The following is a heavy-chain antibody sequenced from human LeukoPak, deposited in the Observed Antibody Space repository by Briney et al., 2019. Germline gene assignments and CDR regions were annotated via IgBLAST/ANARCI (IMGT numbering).Heavy chain of an antibody. CDR1: GFTFSSYG. CDR3: ARDVGY. D-gene: IGHD1-26*01. CDR2: IRYDGGNK. Sequence: GGSLRLSCAASGFTFSSYGMHWVRQAPGKGLEWVAFIRYDGGNKYYADSVKGRFTISRDNSKNTLYLQMNSLRAEDTAVYYCARDVGYWGQGTLVTVSS. V-gene: IGHV3-30*02. J-gene: IGHJ4*02.